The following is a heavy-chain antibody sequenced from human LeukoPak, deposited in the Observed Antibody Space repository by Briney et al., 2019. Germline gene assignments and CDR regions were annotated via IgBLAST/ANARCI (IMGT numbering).Heavy chain of an antibody. CDR3: ARVGPYSSDWPFEY. D-gene: IGHD6-19*01. J-gene: IGHJ4*02. CDR1: GGSISSYY. Sequence: SETLSLTCTVSGGSISSYYWSWIRQPPGKGLEWIGYIYYSGSTNYNPSLKSRVTISVDTSKNQFSLKLGSVTAADTAVYYCARVGPYSSDWPFEYWGQGTLVTVSS. CDR2: IYYSGST. V-gene: IGHV4-59*01.